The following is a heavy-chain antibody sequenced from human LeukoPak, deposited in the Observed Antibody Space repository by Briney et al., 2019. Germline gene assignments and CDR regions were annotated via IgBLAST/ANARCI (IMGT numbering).Heavy chain of an antibody. CDR1: GFTFSIHG. V-gene: IGHV3-21*01. D-gene: IGHD3/OR15-3a*01. J-gene: IGHJ4*02. Sequence: GGALRLSCAASGFTFSIHGMNWVRQAPGKGLEWVASVSSRSTYTHFADSVKGRFTIYRDDADESLFLHMNSLRVEDTAVYYCARESYDFSGHFPRAFDYWGQGSLVTVSS. CDR2: VSSRSTYT. CDR3: ARESYDFSGHFPRAFDY.